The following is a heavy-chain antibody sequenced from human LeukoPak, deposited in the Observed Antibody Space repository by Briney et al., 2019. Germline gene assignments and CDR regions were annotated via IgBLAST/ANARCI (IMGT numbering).Heavy chain of an antibody. CDR3: ARGGNYFRFDP. CDR2: TSAYNGNT. D-gene: IGHD1-26*01. Sequence: ASVKVSCKASGYTFTNYIISWVRQAPGQGLEWMGWTSAYNGNTNYAQRLQGRVTMTTDTSTATAYMELRSLRSDDTAVYYCARGGNYFRFDPWGQGTLVTVSS. J-gene: IGHJ5*02. V-gene: IGHV1-18*01. CDR1: GYTFTNYI.